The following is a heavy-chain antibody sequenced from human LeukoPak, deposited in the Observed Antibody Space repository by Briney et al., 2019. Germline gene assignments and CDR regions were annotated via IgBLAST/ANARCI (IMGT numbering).Heavy chain of an antibody. CDR3: ARHSVSYREDSLDI. CDR2: IFYSGTT. V-gene: IGHV4-39*01. D-gene: IGHD1-26*01. Sequence: SETLSLTCIVSGDSISSSRHYWGWIRQPPGKGLEWLGSIFYSGTTYYNPSLKTRVTISLDTSKNRFSLRLSSVTAADTAVYYCARHSVSYREDSLDIWGRGTMVTVSS. CDR1: GDSISSSRHY. J-gene: IGHJ3*02.